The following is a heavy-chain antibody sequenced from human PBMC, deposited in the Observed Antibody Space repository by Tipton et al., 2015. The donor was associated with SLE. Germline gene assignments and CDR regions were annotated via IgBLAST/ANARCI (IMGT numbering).Heavy chain of an antibody. D-gene: IGHD3-3*02. Sequence: GLVKPSETLSLTCTVSGGSMNDYYWSWIRQPPGKGLEWIGYIYYTGSSNHSPSLKGRVTMSGDTSKNQLSLKLNAVTAADTAVYYCARTAVLAAIMMDVWGQGTTVTVSS. J-gene: IGHJ6*02. CDR2: IYYTGSS. V-gene: IGHV4-59*12. CDR3: ARTAVLAAIMMDV. CDR1: GGSMNDYY.